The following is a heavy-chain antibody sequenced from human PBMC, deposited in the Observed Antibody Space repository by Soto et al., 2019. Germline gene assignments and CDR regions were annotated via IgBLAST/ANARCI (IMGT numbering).Heavy chain of an antibody. J-gene: IGHJ4*02. V-gene: IGHV1-2*02. Sequence: QVQLVQSGADVKKPGASVNISCKASGYTFTGYYIHWVRQAPGQGLEWMGWINPNSGGTKYPQKFQGRVTMTRDTSISTVYMSLTGLKSDDTAVYFCARDLAKGGGSAGFDYWGQGTLVAVSS. D-gene: IGHD2-15*01. CDR2: INPNSGGT. CDR3: ARDLAKGGGSAGFDY. CDR1: GYTFTGYY.